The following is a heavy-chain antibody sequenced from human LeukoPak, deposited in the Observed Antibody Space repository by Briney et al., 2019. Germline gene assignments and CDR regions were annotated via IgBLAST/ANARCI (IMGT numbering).Heavy chain of an antibody. V-gene: IGHV3-30*03. CDR3: ARDLRRIAAYYFDY. CDR1: GFTFSSYG. J-gene: IGHJ4*02. D-gene: IGHD6-25*01. CDR2: ISSDGRDK. Sequence: GGSLRLSCAASGFTFSSYGMHWVRQAPGKGLEWVAVISSDGRDKHHADSVKGRFTISRDNSKNTLYLQTNSLRADDTAVYYCARDLRRIAAYYFDYWGQGTLATVSS.